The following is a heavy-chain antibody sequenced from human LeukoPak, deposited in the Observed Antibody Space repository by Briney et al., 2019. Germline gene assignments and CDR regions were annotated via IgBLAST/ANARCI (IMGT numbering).Heavy chain of an antibody. V-gene: IGHV3-21*01. CDR2: FSSSHSSL. CDR1: GVTFSSDS. Sequence: GGSLRLSCAVSGVTFSSDSINWVRQAPGPGLEWCLFFSSSHSSLNYADSVTGQFPISSDNAEISLYLQMNSLRAEDTAVYYCARDRDGTAYYPLDFRGQRTLVTVSS. CDR3: ARDRDGTAYYPLDF. J-gene: IGHJ4*02. D-gene: IGHD3-22*01.